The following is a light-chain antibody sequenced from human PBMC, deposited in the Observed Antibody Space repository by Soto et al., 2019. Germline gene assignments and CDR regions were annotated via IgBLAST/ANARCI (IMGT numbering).Light chain of an antibody. Sequence: QSVLTQPASVSGSPGQSITISCTGTSSDVGGYNYVSWYQQHPGKGPKLMIYEVSNRPSGVPYRFSGSKSGNTASLTISGLQAEDEADYYCCSYAGSYTGVFGGGTKVNVL. J-gene: IGLJ2*01. CDR3: CSYAGSYTGV. V-gene: IGLV2-14*03. CDR1: SSDVGGYNY. CDR2: EVS.